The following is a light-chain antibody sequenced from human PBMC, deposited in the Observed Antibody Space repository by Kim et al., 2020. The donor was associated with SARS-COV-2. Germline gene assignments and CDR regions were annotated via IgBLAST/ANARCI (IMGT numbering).Light chain of an antibody. J-gene: IGLJ3*02. V-gene: IGLV3-1*01. Sequence: SYELTQPPSVSVSPGQTASITCSGDKLGDKYACWYQQKPGQSPVLVIYQDSKRPSGIPERFSGSNFGNTATLTISGTQAMDEADYYCQAWDSSTGVFGGGTKLTVL. CDR1: KLGDKY. CDR3: QAWDSSTGV. CDR2: QDS.